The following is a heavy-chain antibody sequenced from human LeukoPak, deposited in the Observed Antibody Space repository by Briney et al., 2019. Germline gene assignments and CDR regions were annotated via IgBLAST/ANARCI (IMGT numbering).Heavy chain of an antibody. J-gene: IGHJ4*02. Sequence: SETLSLTCTFSSASISSYYWSWVRQPAGKGLEWIGHISTSGNTNYNPSLKSRVTMSVDTSKNQLSLKLSSVTAADTAVYYCASRRCSTTCPEDYWGQGTLVTVSS. CDR2: ISTSGNT. CDR1: SASISSYY. V-gene: IGHV4-4*07. D-gene: IGHD2-2*01. CDR3: ASRRCSTTCPEDY.